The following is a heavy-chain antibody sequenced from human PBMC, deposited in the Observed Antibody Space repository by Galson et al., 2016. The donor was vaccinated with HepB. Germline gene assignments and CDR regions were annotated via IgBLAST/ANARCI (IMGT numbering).Heavy chain of an antibody. CDR3: ARDRGNYDSTGYYFDY. J-gene: IGHJ4*02. CDR1: GYTFTSYF. CDR2: INPSADST. V-gene: IGHV1-46*01. D-gene: IGHD3-22*01. Sequence: SVKVSCKASGYTFTSYFIHWVRQAPGQGLQWMGTINPSADSTTYAHSFQGRVTMTRDTSTSTVYMELSSLRSEDTAVFYCARDRGNYDSTGYYFDYWGQGTQVTVSS.